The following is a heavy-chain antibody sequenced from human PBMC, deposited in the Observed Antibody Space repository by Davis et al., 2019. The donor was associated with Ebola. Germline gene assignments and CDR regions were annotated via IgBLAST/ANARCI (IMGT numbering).Heavy chain of an antibody. J-gene: IGHJ6*02. CDR3: ARVGYCSSTSCYYSNGMDV. V-gene: IGHV4-59*12. CDR1: GAPISSYY. Sequence: SETLSLTCTVSGAPISSYYWSWIRQPPGKGLEWIGYIYYSGSTNYNPSLKSRVTISVDKSKNQFSLKLSSVTAADTAVYYCARVGYCSSTSCYYSNGMDVWGQGTTVTVSS. CDR2: IYYSGST. D-gene: IGHD2-2*01.